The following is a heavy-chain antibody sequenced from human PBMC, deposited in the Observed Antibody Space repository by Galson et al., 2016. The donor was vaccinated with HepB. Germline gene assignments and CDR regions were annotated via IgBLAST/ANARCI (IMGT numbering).Heavy chain of an antibody. CDR3: ARIDGGAYFFDY. CDR1: GFTFSNAR. CDR2: IWYDGSNE. V-gene: IGHV3-33*08. D-gene: IGHD4/OR15-4a*01. Sequence: SLRLSCAASGFTFSNARLTWVRQAPGKGLEWVAVIWYDGSNEYYADSVKGRFTTSRDNSKNTLYLQMNSLRGEDTAVYYCARIDGGAYFFDYWGQGTLVTVSS. J-gene: IGHJ4*02.